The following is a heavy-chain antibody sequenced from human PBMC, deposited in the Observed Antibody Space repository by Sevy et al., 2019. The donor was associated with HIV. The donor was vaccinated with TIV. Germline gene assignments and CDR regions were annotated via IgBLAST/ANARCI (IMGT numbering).Heavy chain of an antibody. CDR3: ARLRGGYGNGWFYYYMDV. D-gene: IGHD3-10*01. V-gene: IGHV4-39*01. Sequence: SETLSLTCSVTGGSIRRGDYFWGWIRQSPGKGLEWIGSITDSGSTYYNPSIKSRVTMSVDTSKNQFSLKLSSVTAADTAVHYCARLRGGYGNGWFYYYMDVWGKGTTVTVSS. J-gene: IGHJ6*03. CDR2: ITDSGST. CDR1: GGSIRRGDYF.